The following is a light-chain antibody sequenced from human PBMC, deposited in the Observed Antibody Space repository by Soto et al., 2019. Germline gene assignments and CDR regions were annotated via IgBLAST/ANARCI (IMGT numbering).Light chain of an antibody. CDR1: QSINRD. CDR3: QQSYTAPLT. Sequence: DIQMTQSPSSLSASVGDRVTITCRASQSINRDLNWFQQKPGKAPDLLIYAASTLQSGVPSRFSGSGSGTDFTLTISSLQPEDFATYYCQQSYTAPLTFGGGTKVEIK. V-gene: IGKV1-39*01. J-gene: IGKJ4*01. CDR2: AAS.